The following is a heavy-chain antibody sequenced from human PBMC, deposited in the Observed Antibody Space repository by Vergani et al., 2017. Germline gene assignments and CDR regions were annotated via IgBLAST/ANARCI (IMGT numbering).Heavy chain of an antibody. CDR3: ARSRIAAAGSVDY. CDR2: IYTSGST. CDR1: GGSISSYY. Sequence: QLQLQESGPGLVKPSETLSLTCTVSGGSISSYYWSWIRQPPGKGLEWIGYIYTSGSTNYNPSLKSRVTISVDTSKNQFSLKLSSVTAADTAVYYCARSRIAAAGSVDYWGQGTLVIVSS. V-gene: IGHV4-4*09. D-gene: IGHD6-13*01. J-gene: IGHJ4*02.